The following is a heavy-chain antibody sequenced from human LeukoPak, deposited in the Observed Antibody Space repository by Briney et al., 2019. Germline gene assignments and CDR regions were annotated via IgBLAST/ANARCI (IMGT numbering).Heavy chain of an antibody. Sequence: GGSLRLSCTASGFTFSTYSMNWVRQAPGKGLEWVSSISSSGTYVYYADSLKGRFTISRDNAKDSLYLQMNSLRAEDTAVYYCARDPSRWELLNFDYWGQGTLVTASS. J-gene: IGHJ4*02. CDR1: GFTFSTYS. V-gene: IGHV3-21*01. D-gene: IGHD1-26*01. CDR2: ISSSGTYV. CDR3: ARDPSRWELLNFDY.